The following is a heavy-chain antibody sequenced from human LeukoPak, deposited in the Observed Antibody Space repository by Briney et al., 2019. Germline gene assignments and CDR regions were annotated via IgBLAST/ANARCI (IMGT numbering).Heavy chain of an antibody. J-gene: IGHJ6*03. D-gene: IGHD3-22*01. V-gene: IGHV3-23*01. CDR1: GFTFSSYA. CDR3: ANVIGYSYYYMDV. CDR2: ISSSGGST. Sequence: GGSLRLSSAAPGFTFSSYAISWVRQAPGKGLEWVSGISSSGGSTYYADSVKGRFTISRDKSKNTLYLQMNSLRAEDTAVYYRANVIGYSYYYMDVCGKGTTVTVSS.